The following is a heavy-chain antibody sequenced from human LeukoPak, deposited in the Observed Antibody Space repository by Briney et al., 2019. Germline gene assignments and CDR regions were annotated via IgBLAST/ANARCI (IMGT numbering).Heavy chain of an antibody. CDR1: GFTFSSYA. CDR3: AQVPQPIPSDYAILTGYYPPYYFDY. CDR2: MSGIGGST. V-gene: IGHV3-23*01. D-gene: IGHD3-9*01. Sequence: GGSLRLSCAASGFTFSSYAMSWVRQAPGKGLEWVSAMSGIGGSTYYADSVKGRFTISRDNSKNSLYLQMNSLRAADTALYYCAQVPQPIPSDYAILTGYYPPYYFDYWGQGTLVTVSS. J-gene: IGHJ4*02.